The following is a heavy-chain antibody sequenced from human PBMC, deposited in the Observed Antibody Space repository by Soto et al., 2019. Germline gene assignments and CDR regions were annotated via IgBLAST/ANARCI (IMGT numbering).Heavy chain of an antibody. V-gene: IGHV4-39*01. CDR1: GGSISSSSYY. CDR2: IYYSGST. CDR3: ARHSSENWFDP. Sequence: QLQLQESGPGLVKPSETLSLTCTVSGGSISSSSYYWGWIRQPPGKGLEWIGSIYYSGSTYYNPSLKSRVTISVDTSKNQFSLKLSSVTAADTAVYYCARHSSENWFDPWGQGTLVTVSS. J-gene: IGHJ5*02.